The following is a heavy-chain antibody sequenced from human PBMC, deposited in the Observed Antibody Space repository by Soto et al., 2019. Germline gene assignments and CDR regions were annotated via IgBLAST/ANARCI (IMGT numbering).Heavy chain of an antibody. V-gene: IGHV1-46*01. CDR3: ARAPRGGVIIVINSAKIDY. J-gene: IGHJ4*02. CDR1: GYDFTDHY. D-gene: IGHD3-10*01. Sequence: SVKVSCKASGYDFTDHYIHWVRQAPGQGLEWMGIISPDGGSTRYSQKFQARITITRDTSTSTVYMELSSLRSEDTAVYYCARAPRGGVIIVINSAKIDYWGPGSLVTVSS. CDR2: ISPDGGST.